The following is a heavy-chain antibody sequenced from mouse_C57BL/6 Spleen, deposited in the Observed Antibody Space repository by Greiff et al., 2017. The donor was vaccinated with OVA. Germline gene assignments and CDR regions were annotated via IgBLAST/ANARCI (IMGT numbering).Heavy chain of an antibody. V-gene: IGHV1-55*01. Sequence: QVQLQQPGAELVKPGASVKMSCKASGYTFTSYWITWVKQRPGQGLEWIGDIYPGSGSTNYNDKFKSKATLTVDTSSSTAYMQLSSLTSEDSAVYYCAREYYGSSLDDWGQGTTLTVSS. CDR1: GYTFTSYW. J-gene: IGHJ2*01. D-gene: IGHD1-1*01. CDR2: IYPGSGST. CDR3: AREYYGSSLDD.